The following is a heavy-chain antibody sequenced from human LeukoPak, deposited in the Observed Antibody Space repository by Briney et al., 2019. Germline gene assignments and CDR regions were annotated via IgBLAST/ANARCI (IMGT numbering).Heavy chain of an antibody. Sequence: GGSLRLSCAASGFTFDDYAMHWVRQAPGKGLEWVSLISGDGGSTYYADSVKGRFTVSRDNSKNSLYLQMNSLRTEDTALYYCAKDTYYDSSGWLTHWGQGTLVTVSS. D-gene: IGHD3-22*01. CDR1: GFTFDDYA. V-gene: IGHV3-43*02. CDR3: AKDTYYDSSGWLTH. J-gene: IGHJ1*01. CDR2: ISGDGGST.